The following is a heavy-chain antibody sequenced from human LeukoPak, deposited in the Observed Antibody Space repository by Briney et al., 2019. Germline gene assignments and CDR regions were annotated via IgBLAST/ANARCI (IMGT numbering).Heavy chain of an antibody. CDR3: ARDGGSGSYRFYYYYHMGV. Sequence: PGGSLRLSCAASGFTFSNYWMSWVRQAPGKGLEWVANIKQDGSAKNYVDSVKGRFTVSRDNAKSSLYLQMNSLRVEDTAVYYCARDGGSGSYRFYYYYHMGVWGKGTTVTVSS. D-gene: IGHD3-10*01. CDR1: GFTFSNYW. J-gene: IGHJ6*03. CDR2: IKQDGSAK. V-gene: IGHV3-7*01.